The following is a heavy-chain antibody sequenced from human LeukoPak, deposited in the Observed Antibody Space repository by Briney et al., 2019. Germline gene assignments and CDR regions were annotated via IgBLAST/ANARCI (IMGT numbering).Heavy chain of an antibody. CDR3: ARGRSNRDY. V-gene: IGHV4-34*01. CDR1: GGSFSGYY. D-gene: IGHD3-16*01. J-gene: IGHJ4*02. Sequence: SETLSLTCAVYGGSFSGYYWSWIRQPPGKGLEWIGEINHSGSTNYNPSLRSRVTISVDTSKNQFSLKLSSVTAADTAVYYCARGRSNRDYWGQGTLVTVSS. CDR2: INHSGST.